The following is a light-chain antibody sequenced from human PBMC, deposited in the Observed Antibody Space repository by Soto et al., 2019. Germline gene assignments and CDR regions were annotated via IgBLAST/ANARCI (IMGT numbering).Light chain of an antibody. V-gene: IGLV2-14*01. CDR3: SSYTSSSTL. Sequence: QSALTQPASVSGSPGKSITISCTGTSSDVGGYNYVSWYQQHPGKAPKLMIYDVSNRPSGVSNRFSGSKSANTASLTISGLQAEDEADYYCSSYTSSSTLFGGGTKLTVL. J-gene: IGLJ2*01. CDR2: DVS. CDR1: SSDVGGYNY.